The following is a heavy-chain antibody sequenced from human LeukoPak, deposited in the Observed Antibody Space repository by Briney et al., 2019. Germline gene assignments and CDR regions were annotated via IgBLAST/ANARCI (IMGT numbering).Heavy chain of an antibody. D-gene: IGHD6-13*01. CDR2: INHSGST. CDR1: GGSFSGYY. V-gene: IGHV4-34*01. J-gene: IGHJ4*02. CDR3: AREGSAAGWDYFDY. Sequence: SETLSLTCAVYGGSFSGYYWSWIRQPPGKGLEWIGEINHSGSTNSNPSLKSRVTMSVDTSKNQFSLKLNSLTTADTAVYYCAREGSAAGWDYFDYWGQGTLVTVSS.